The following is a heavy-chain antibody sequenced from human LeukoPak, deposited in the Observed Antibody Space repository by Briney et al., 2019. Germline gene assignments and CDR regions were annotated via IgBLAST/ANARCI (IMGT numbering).Heavy chain of an antibody. CDR2: IYYSGST. D-gene: IGHD3-10*01. CDR3: ARVRSAAYNWFDP. Sequence: PSETLSLTCTVSGGSISSGGYYWSWIRQHPGKGLEWIGYIYYSGSTYYNPSPKSRVTISVDTSKNQFSLKLSSVTAADTAVYYCARVRSAAYNWFDPWGQGTLVTVSS. J-gene: IGHJ5*02. CDR1: GGSISSGGYY. V-gene: IGHV4-31*03.